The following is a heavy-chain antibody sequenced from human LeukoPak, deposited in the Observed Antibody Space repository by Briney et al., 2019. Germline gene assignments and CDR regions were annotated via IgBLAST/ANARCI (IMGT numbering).Heavy chain of an antibody. CDR3: AREWGLIAVAGGPGY. J-gene: IGHJ4*02. Sequence: GRSLRLSCAAAGFTFSKYGMHWVRQAPSKGLQWLAIIWYDGHNNYYADSVKGRFTIPRDNSKNTLFLEMNDLKAEDTAVYYCAREWGLIAVAGGPGYWGQGTLVTVSS. CDR1: GFTFSKYG. V-gene: IGHV3-33*01. CDR2: IWYDGHNN. D-gene: IGHD2-21*01.